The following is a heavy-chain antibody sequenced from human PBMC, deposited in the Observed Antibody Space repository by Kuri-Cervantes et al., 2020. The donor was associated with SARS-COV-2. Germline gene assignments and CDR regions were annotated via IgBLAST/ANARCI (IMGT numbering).Heavy chain of an antibody. CDR3: ARGVVVVAAVIDYYYYGMDV. CDR2: IIPMLDTT. Sequence: TCVRQAPGQGLEWMGGIIPMLDTTNYAQKFQGRLRITADESTRTASMELSSLRSDDTAVYYCARGVVVVAAVIDYYYYGMDVWGQGTTVTVSS. V-gene: IGHV1-69*01. D-gene: IGHD2-15*01. J-gene: IGHJ6*02.